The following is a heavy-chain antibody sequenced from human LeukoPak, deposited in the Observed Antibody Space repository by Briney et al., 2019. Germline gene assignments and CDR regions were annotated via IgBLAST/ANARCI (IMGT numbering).Heavy chain of an antibody. CDR1: GFTFSDYY. CDR3: ARDWPYYDSSGYYPKSWYYYYGMDV. D-gene: IGHD3-22*01. CDR2: ISSSGSTI. J-gene: IGHJ6*02. V-gene: IGHV3-11*01. Sequence: GGSLRLSCAASGFTFSDYYMSWIRQAPGKGLEWVSYISSSGSTIYYADSVEGRFTTSRDNAKNSLYLQMNSLRAEDTAVYYCARDWPYYDSSGYYPKSWYYYYGMDVWGQGTTVTVSS.